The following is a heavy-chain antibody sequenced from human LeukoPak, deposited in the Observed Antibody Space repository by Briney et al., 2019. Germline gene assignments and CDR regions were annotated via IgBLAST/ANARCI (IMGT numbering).Heavy chain of an antibody. V-gene: IGHV3-53*01. J-gene: IGHJ4*02. D-gene: IGHD3/OR15-3a*01. CDR2: NLGETTT. CDR1: GSSVSSNF. CDR3: VRDKGLRPTERFDS. Sequence: GGSLRLSCAVSGSSVSSNFMTWVRQAPGKGLEWVSLNLGETTTTYADSVEGRFTISRDNSKNTLYLQMNRLRAEDTAVYYCVRDKGLRPTERFDSWGQGTLVTVSS.